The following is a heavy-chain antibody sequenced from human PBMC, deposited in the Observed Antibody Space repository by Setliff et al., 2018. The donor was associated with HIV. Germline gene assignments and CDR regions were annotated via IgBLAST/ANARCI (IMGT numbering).Heavy chain of an antibody. CDR3: ARGLYYDTSGQGGMGF. CDR1: GFTFSSYS. D-gene: IGHD3-22*01. Sequence: PGGSLRLSCAASGFTFSSYSMNWVRQAPGKGLEWVSSISSSSSYIYYADSVKGRFTISRDNAKNSLYLQMNSLRAEDTALYFCARGLYYDTSGQGGMGFWGQGTLVTVSS. CDR2: ISSSSSYI. J-gene: IGHJ4*02. V-gene: IGHV3-21*04.